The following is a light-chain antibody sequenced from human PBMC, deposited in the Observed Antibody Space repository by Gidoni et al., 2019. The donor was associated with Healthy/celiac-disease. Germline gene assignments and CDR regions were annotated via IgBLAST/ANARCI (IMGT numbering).Light chain of an antibody. CDR2: DVR. J-gene: IGLJ2*01. V-gene: IGLV2-14*03. Sequence: QYALTPPSSDSGSPGQSTTISCTGTSSDVGGYNYVPWYQQHPGNAPKLMIYDVRNRPSGVSNRFSGSKSGNTASLTISGLQAEDEADYYCSSYTSSSTLVVFGGGTKLTVL. CDR1: SSDVGGYNY. CDR3: SSYTSSSTLVV.